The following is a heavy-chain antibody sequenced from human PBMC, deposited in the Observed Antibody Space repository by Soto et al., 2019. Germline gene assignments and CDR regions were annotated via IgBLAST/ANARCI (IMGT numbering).Heavy chain of an antibody. D-gene: IGHD1-26*01. Sequence: PSETLSLTCTVSGVSIGSGAYYWSWIRQHPGKGLEWIGNIYHSGTTNYNPSLKSRVSISVGTSKNEFSLKLTSVTAADTAVYYCARDDWEKGGMDVWGQGTTVTVSS. CDR1: GVSIGSGAYY. CDR2: IYHSGTT. CDR3: ARDDWEKGGMDV. J-gene: IGHJ6*02. V-gene: IGHV4-31*03.